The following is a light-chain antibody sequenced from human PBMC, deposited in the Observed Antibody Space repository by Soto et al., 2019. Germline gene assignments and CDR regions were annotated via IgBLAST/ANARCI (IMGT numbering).Light chain of an antibody. J-gene: IGLJ2*01. CDR2: DVS. CDR1: SSDVGGYNY. CDR3: SSYTSSSTLHLV. V-gene: IGLV2-14*01. Sequence: QSALTQPASVSGSPGQSITISCTGTSSDVGGYNYVSWYQQHPGKAPKLMIYDVSNRPSGVSSRFSVSKSGNTASLTISGLQAEDEADYYCSSYTSSSTLHLVFGGGTKVTVL.